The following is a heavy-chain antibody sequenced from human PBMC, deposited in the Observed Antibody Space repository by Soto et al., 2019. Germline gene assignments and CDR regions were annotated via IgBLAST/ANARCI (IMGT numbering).Heavy chain of an antibody. CDR2: MNPNSGNT. V-gene: IGHV1-8*01. Sequence: QVQLVQSGAEVKKPGASVKVSCKASGYTFTRYDINWVRQATGQGLEYLGWMNPNSGNTAYVQKFQGRVTMPWDTSXAPAYMEVSSMRSEDTAVYFCARGIKYGAYSRWFDPWGQGTLVTVSS. CDR3: ARGIKYGAYSRWFDP. D-gene: IGHD4-17*01. CDR1: GYTFTRYD. J-gene: IGHJ5*02.